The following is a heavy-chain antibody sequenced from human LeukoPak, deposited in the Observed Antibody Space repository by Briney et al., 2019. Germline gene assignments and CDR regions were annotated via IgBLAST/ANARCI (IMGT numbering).Heavy chain of an antibody. V-gene: IGHV1-24*01. Sequence: GASVKVSCKVSGYTLTKLSMHWVRQAPGKGLEWMGGFDPEDGETIYAQKFQGRVTMTEDTSTDTAYMELSSLRSEDTAVYYCATDPGYCSSTSCYPYGMDVWGKGTTVTVSS. CDR1: GYTLTKLS. CDR2: FDPEDGET. J-gene: IGHJ6*04. D-gene: IGHD2-2*03. CDR3: ATDPGYCSSTSCYPYGMDV.